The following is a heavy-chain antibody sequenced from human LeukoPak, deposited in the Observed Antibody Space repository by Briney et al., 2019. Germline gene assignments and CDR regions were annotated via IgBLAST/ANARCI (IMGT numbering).Heavy chain of an antibody. CDR1: GFTFSSYA. CDR2: ISYDGSNK. Sequence: GGSLRLSCAASGFTFSSYAMHWVRQAPGKGLEWVAVISYDGSNKYYADSVKGRFTISRDNSKNTLYLQMNSLRAEDTAVYYCARVRQQWLSLAYYFDYWGQGTLVTVSS. CDR3: ARVRQQWLSLAYYFDY. V-gene: IGHV3-30-3*01. J-gene: IGHJ4*02. D-gene: IGHD6-19*01.